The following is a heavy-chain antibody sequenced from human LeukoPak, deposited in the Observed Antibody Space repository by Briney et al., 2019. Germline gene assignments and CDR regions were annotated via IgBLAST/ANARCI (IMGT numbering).Heavy chain of an antibody. D-gene: IGHD6-6*01. CDR2: INPNSGGT. J-gene: IGHJ4*02. Sequence: PKASVKVSCKASGYTFTGYYMHWVRQAPGQGLEWMGWINPNSGGTNYAQKFQGRVTMTRDTSISTAYMELSRLRSDDTAVYYCARDAPGEQLVYFDHWGQGTLVTVSS. CDR3: ARDAPGEQLVYFDH. V-gene: IGHV1-2*02. CDR1: GYTFTGYY.